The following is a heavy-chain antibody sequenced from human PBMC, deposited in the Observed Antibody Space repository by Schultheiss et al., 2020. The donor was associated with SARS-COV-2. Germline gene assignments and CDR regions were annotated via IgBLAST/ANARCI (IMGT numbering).Heavy chain of an antibody. D-gene: IGHD6-6*01. Sequence: GGSLRLSCAASGFTFSSYGLHWVRQAPGKGLEWLAIISYDGSEQYYADSVKGRFTISRDNSKNTLYLQMNSLRAEDTAVYYCARVGAARSTRYGMDVWGQGTTVTVSS. J-gene: IGHJ6*02. CDR1: GFTFSSYG. CDR2: ISYDGSEQ. V-gene: IGHV3-30*03. CDR3: ARVGAARSTRYGMDV.